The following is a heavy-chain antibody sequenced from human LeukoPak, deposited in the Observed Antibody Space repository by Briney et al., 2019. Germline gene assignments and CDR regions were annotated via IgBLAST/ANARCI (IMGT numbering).Heavy chain of an antibody. CDR2: INRDGGLT. CDR1: GFTFSENW. Sequence: GGPLRLSCVASGFTFSENWMHWVRQAPGKGLAWVSHINRDGGLTNYADSVKGRFTISRDNARNTVYLQMSSLRVEDTAIYFCAREEHRLAEAGTSAFDLGGQGTLVTVSP. CDR3: AREEHRLAEAGTSAFDL. V-gene: IGHV3-74*01. J-gene: IGHJ3*01. D-gene: IGHD6-13*01.